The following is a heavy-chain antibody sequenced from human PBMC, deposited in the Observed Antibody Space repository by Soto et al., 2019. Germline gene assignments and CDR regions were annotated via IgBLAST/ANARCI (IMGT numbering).Heavy chain of an antibody. V-gene: IGHV3-21*01. CDR1: GFTFSSYS. Sequence: LRLSCAASGFTFSSYSMNWVRQAPGKGLEWVSSISSSSSYIYYADSVKGRFTISRDNAKNSLYLQMNSLRAEDTAVYYCARDPIYCSGGSCYSREPWFDPWGQGTLVTVSS. CDR2: ISSSSSYI. D-gene: IGHD2-15*01. CDR3: ARDPIYCSGGSCYSREPWFDP. J-gene: IGHJ5*02.